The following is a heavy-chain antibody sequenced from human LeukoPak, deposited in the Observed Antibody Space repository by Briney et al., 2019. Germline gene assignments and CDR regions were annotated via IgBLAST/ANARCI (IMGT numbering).Heavy chain of an antibody. D-gene: IGHD6-13*01. Sequence: GGSLRLSCAASGFTFSSYAMSWVRQAPGKGLEWVSAISGSGGSTYYADSVKGRFTISRDNSKNTLYLQMNSLRAEDTAVYYCARIAAAGLRMSRIDYWGQGTLVTVSS. CDR3: ARIAAAGLRMSRIDY. J-gene: IGHJ4*02. V-gene: IGHV3-23*01. CDR1: GFTFSSYA. CDR2: ISGSGGST.